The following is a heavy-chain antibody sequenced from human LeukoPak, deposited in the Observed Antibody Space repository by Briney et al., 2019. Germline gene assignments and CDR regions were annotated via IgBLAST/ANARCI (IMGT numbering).Heavy chain of an antibody. CDR3: ARGGGYSYGYGAFDI. CDR2: ISYDGSNK. J-gene: IGHJ3*02. CDR1: GFTFSGYA. D-gene: IGHD5-18*01. Sequence: GGSLRLSCAASGFTFSGYAMSWVRQAPGKGLEWVAVISYDGSNKYYADSVKGRFTISRDNSKNTLYLQMNSLRAEDTAVYYCARGGGYSYGYGAFDIWGQGTMVTVSS. V-gene: IGHV3-30-3*01.